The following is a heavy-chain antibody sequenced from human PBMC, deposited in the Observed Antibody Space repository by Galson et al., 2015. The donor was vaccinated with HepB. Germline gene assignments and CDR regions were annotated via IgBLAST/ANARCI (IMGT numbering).Heavy chain of an antibody. V-gene: IGHV3-7*05. CDR1: EFILSMYW. D-gene: IGHD3-10*01. CDR2: IKEDGSEK. J-gene: IGHJ6*02. Sequence: SLRLSCAASEFILSMYWMNWVRQAPGKGLEWVANIKEDGSEKNYVDSVKGRFTISRDNAKNSLYLQMNSLRAKDTAIYYCARVKRGEWYSFYYYGMDVWGQGTTVTVSS. CDR3: ARVKRGEWYSFYYYGMDV.